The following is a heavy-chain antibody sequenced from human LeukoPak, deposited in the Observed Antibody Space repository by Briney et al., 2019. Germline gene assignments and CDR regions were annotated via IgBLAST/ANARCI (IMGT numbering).Heavy chain of an antibody. CDR3: ARSELGYNYYYMDV. CDR2: ISSNSRHI. Sequence: GGSLRLSCAASGFTFSTYSMNWVRQAPGKGLEWVSSISSNSRHIYYADSMRGRFTISRDNAKNSLYLQMNSLRAEDTAVYYCARSELGYNYYYMDVWGKGTTVTISS. V-gene: IGHV3-21*06. J-gene: IGHJ6*03. CDR1: GFTFSTYS. D-gene: IGHD3-10*01.